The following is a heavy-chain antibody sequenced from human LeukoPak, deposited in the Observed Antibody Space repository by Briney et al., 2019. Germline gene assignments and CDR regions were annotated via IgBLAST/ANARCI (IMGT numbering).Heavy chain of an antibody. CDR1: GGSISNYF. CDR2: LYTSGNT. Sequence: SETLSLTCTVSGGSISNYFWSWIRQPAGKGLEWIGRLYTSGNTNYNPSLKSRVTISLDTSKNQFSLKLSSVTTADTAVYYCARSVVTLYWYFDLWGRGTLVTVSS. D-gene: IGHD4-23*01. CDR3: ARSVVTLYWYFDL. V-gene: IGHV4-4*07. J-gene: IGHJ2*01.